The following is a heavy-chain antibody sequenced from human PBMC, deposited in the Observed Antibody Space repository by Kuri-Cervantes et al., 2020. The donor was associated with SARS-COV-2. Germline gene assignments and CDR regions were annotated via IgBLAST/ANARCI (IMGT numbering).Heavy chain of an antibody. CDR3: AKVQATVTAFDY. V-gene: IGHV3-21*04. CDR2: ISSSSSYI. J-gene: IGHJ4*02. Sequence: GESLKISCAASGFTFSSYAMNWVRQAPGKGLEWVSSISSSSSYIYYADSVKGRFTISRDNAKNSLYLQMNSLRAEDTAVYYCAKVQATVTAFDYWGQGTLVTVSS. CDR1: GFTFSSYA. D-gene: IGHD4-17*01.